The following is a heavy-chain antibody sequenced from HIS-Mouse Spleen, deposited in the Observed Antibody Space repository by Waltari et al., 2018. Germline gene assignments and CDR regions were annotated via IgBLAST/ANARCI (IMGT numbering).Heavy chain of an antibody. CDR1: GFPFSRYG. D-gene: IGHD1-26*01. Sequence: QVQLVESGGGVVQPGRSLRLSCASAGFPFSRYGLHWARQAPGKGLEWVAVISYDGSNKYYADSVKGRFTISRDNSKNTLYLQMNSLRAEDTAVYYCAKDRGSPLYFDYWGQGTLVTVSS. CDR2: ISYDGSNK. V-gene: IGHV3-30*18. CDR3: AKDRGSPLYFDY. J-gene: IGHJ4*02.